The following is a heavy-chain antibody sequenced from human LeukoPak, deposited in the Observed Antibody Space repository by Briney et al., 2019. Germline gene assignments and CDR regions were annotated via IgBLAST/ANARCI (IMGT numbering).Heavy chain of an antibody. CDR3: AGRLRYFDQGAFDI. V-gene: IGHV1-69*06. CDR2: IIPIFGTA. Sequence: ASVKVSCKASGGTFSSYAISWVRQATGQGLEWMGGIIPIFGTANYAQKFQGGVTVTADKSTSTAYMELSSLRSEDTAVYYCAGRLRYFDQGAFDIWGQGTMVTVSS. D-gene: IGHD3-9*01. J-gene: IGHJ3*02. CDR1: GGTFSSYA.